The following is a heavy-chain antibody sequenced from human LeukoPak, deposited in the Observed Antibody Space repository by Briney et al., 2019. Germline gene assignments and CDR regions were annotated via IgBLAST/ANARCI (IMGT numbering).Heavy chain of an antibody. CDR1: GFTFSTYA. CDR3: ARPNSGSSPGVVDY. CDR2: ISASGGAT. V-gene: IGHV3-23*01. Sequence: GGSLRLSCTASGFTFSTYAMSWVRQAPGKGLEWVSGISASGGATYYADSVKGRFTISRDNAKNSLYLQMNSLRAEDTAVYYCARPNSGSSPGVVDYWGQGTLVTVSS. D-gene: IGHD1-26*01. J-gene: IGHJ4*02.